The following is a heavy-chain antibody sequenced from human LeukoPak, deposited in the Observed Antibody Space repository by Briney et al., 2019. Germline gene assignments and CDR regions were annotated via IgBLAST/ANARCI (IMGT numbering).Heavy chain of an antibody. D-gene: IGHD6-13*01. Sequence: SVQVSCKASGFTFTSSAMQWVRQARGQHLAWIGWIVVGSGNTNYAQKFQVRVTITRDMSTSTAYMELSSLRSEDTAGYYCAANIAAAGNYDSWGQGTLVTVSS. J-gene: IGHJ4*02. CDR1: GFTFTSSA. CDR2: IVVGSGNT. CDR3: AANIAAAGNYDS. V-gene: IGHV1-58*02.